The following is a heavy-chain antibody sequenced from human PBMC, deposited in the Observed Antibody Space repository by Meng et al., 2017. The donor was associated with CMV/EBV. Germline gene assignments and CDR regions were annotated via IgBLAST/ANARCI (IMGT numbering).Heavy chain of an antibody. Sequence: SETLSLTCTVSGGSISSSSYYWGWIRQPPGKGLEWIESIYYSGSTYYNPSLKSRVTISVDTSKNQFSLKLSSVTAADTAVYYCARHGRVVPAAYNWFDPWGQGTLVTVSS. CDR2: IYYSGST. CDR3: ARHGRVVPAAYNWFDP. V-gene: IGHV4-39*01. CDR1: GGSISSSSYY. D-gene: IGHD2-2*01. J-gene: IGHJ5*02.